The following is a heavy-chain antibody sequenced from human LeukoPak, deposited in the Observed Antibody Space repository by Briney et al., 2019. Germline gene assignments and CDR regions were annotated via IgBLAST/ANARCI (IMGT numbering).Heavy chain of an antibody. J-gene: IGHJ6*03. D-gene: IGHD6-6*01. Sequence: GASVKVSCKASGGTFSSYAISWVRQAPGQGLEWMGGIIPIFGTANYAQKFQGRVTITTDESTSTAHMELSSLRSEDTAVYYCASHASSSAYYYYYYMDVWGKGTTVTVSS. CDR2: IIPIFGTA. V-gene: IGHV1-69*05. CDR3: ASHASSSAYYYYYYMDV. CDR1: GGTFSSYA.